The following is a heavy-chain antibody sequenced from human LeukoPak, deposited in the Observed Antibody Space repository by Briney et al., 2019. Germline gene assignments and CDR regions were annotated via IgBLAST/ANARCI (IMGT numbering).Heavy chain of an antibody. CDR2: IYHSGST. CDR3: ARVDFWSGSAYKYAFDI. Sequence: SETLSLTCAVSGGSISSGGYSWSWIRQPPGKGLEWIGYIYHSGSTYYNPSLKSRVTISVDRSKNQFSLKLSSVTAADTAVYYCARVDFWSGSAYKYAFDIWGQGTMVTVSS. V-gene: IGHV4-30-2*01. D-gene: IGHD3-3*01. J-gene: IGHJ3*02. CDR1: GGSISSGGYS.